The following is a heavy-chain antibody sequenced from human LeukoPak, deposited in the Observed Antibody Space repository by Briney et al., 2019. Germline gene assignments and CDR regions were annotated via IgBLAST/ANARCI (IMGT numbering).Heavy chain of an antibody. CDR3: ARRHSSGWFYY. V-gene: IGHV4-38-2*01. J-gene: IGHJ4*02. Sequence: SETLSLTCAVSGYSISSGYYWGWIRQPPGKGLEWIGSIYHSGSTYYNPSLKSRVTISVDTSKNQFSLKVNSVTAADTAVYYCARRHSSGWFYYWGQGTLVTVSS. CDR1: GYSISSGYY. D-gene: IGHD6-19*01. CDR2: IYHSGST.